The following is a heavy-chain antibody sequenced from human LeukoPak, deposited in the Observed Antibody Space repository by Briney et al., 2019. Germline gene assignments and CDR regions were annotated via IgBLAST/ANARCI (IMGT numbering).Heavy chain of an antibody. CDR3: TTSTTVTTGDY. CDR2: IKSKTDGGTT. J-gene: IGHJ4*02. Sequence: GGFLRLSCAASGFTFGNAWMSWVRQAPGKGLEWVGRIKSKTDGGTTDYAAPVKGRFTISRDDSKNTLYLQMNSLKTEDTAVYYCTTSTTVTTGDYWGQGTLVTVSS. V-gene: IGHV3-15*01. D-gene: IGHD4-17*01. CDR1: GFTFGNAW.